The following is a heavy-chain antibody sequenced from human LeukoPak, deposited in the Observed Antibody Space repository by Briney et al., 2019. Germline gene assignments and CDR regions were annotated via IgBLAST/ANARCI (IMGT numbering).Heavy chain of an antibody. CDR2: INWNGGST. D-gene: IGHD3-10*01. Sequence: GGSLRLSCAASGFTFDDYGMSWVRQAPGKGLEWVSGINWNGGSTGYADSVKGRFTISRDNAKNSLYLQMNSLRAKDTALYYCARAVYGSGSYINYYYYYMDVWGKGTTVTASS. CDR3: ARAVYGSGSYINYYYYYMDV. V-gene: IGHV3-20*04. J-gene: IGHJ6*03. CDR1: GFTFDDYG.